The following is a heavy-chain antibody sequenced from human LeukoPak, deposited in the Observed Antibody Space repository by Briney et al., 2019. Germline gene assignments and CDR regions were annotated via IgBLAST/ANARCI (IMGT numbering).Heavy chain of an antibody. CDR1: GFTFSSYG. D-gene: IGHD2-2*02. CDR3: ARRDIVVVPAAIFGAFDI. CDR2: ISYDGSNK. Sequence: GGSLRLSCAASGFTFSSYGMSWVRQAPGKGLERVAVISYDGSNKYYADSVKGRFTISRDNSKNTLYLQMNSLRAEDTALYYCARRDIVVVPAAIFGAFDIWGQGTMVTVSS. J-gene: IGHJ3*02. V-gene: IGHV3-30*03.